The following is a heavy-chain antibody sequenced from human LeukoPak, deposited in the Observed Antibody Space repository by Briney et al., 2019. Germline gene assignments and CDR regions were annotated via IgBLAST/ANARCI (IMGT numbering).Heavy chain of an antibody. J-gene: IGHJ5*02. V-gene: IGHV3-23*01. CDR1: GFTFRSYA. D-gene: IGHD3-10*01. Sequence: GGSLRLSRAASGFTFRSYAMSWVRQAPGKGLEWVSRISDSSGSTYYADSVKGRFTISRDNSKNTLYLQMNSLRAEDTAIYYCAQAKGGDSGSYPAWGQGTLVTVSS. CDR3: AQAKGGDSGSYPA. CDR2: ISDSSGST.